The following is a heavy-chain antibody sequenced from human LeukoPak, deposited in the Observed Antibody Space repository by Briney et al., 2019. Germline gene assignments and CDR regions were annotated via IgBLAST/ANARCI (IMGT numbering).Heavy chain of an antibody. D-gene: IGHD3-22*01. CDR1: GGSISSSSYY. J-gene: IGHJ3*02. CDR3: ARYCSGGMIVVVARDAFDI. Sequence: SETLSLTCTVSGGSISSSSYYWGWIRQPPRKGLEWIGSIYYSGSTYYNPSLKSRVTISVDTSKNQFSLKLSSVTAADTAVYYCARYCSGGMIVVVARDAFDIWGQGTMVTVSS. CDR2: IYYSGST. V-gene: IGHV4-39*01.